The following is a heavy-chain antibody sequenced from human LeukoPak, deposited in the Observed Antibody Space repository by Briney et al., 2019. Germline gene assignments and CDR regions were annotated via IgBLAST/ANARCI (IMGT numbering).Heavy chain of an antibody. CDR2: VDHSGRT. D-gene: IGHD3-22*01. Sequence: SGTLSLTCAVSGVSISGDNWWSWVRQAPGKGLEWIGEVDHSGRTNYNPSLKSRVTISEDKSKNQFSLIMSSVTAADTAVYYCAKGDRGGWLDFDSWGQGTLATVSS. CDR3: AKGDRGGWLDFDS. J-gene: IGHJ4*02. V-gene: IGHV4-4*02. CDR1: GVSISGDNW.